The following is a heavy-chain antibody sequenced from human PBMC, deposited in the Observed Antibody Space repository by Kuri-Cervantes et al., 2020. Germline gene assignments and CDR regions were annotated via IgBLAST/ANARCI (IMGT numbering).Heavy chain of an antibody. Sequence: LSLTCVASGSIVNSKYMTWVRQAPGKGLEWVSLIYKSGDPYYAESVRGRFTISRDTSRNTLFLQMNTLRPDDAGIYYCATEGGSGWALDYWGQGVLVTVSS. V-gene: IGHV3-53*05. CDR3: ATEGGSGWALDY. D-gene: IGHD6-19*01. CDR1: GSIVNSKY. J-gene: IGHJ4*02. CDR2: IYKSGDP.